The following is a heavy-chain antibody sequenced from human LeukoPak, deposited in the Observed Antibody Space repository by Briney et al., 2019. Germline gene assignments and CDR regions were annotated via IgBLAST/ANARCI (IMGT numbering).Heavy chain of an antibody. CDR3: ARELSGSSDAFDI. J-gene: IGHJ3*02. Sequence: SETLSLTCTVSGGSISSHYWSWIRQPAGKGLEWIGRIYTSGSTNYNPSLKSRVTISVDKSKNQFSLKLSSVTAADTAVYYCARELSGSSDAFDIWGQGTMVTVSS. CDR1: GGSISSHY. D-gene: IGHD1-26*01. V-gene: IGHV4-4*07. CDR2: IYTSGST.